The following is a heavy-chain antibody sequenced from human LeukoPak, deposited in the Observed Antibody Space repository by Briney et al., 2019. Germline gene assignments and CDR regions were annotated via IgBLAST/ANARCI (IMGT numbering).Heavy chain of an antibody. CDR3: ARGVRYYGSGSSNWFDP. D-gene: IGHD3-10*01. Sequence: SETLSLTCAVYGGSFSGYYWSWIRQPPGKGLEWIGYIYYSGSTNYNPSLKSRVTISVDTSKNQFSLKLSSVTAADTAVYYCARGVRYYGSGSSNWFDPWGQGTLVTVSS. CDR1: GGSFSGYY. V-gene: IGHV4-59*08. J-gene: IGHJ5*02. CDR2: IYYSGST.